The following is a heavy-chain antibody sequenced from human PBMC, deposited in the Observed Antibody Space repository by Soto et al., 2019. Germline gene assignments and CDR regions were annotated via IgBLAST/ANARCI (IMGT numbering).Heavy chain of an antibody. J-gene: IGHJ6*02. Sequence: QVQLVESGGGVVQPGRSLRLSCAASGFTFSSYGMHWVRQAPGKGLEWVAVISYDGSNKYYADSVKGRFTISRDNSKNTLYRQMNSLEDEDRAVYYCASSETRYRYYYGMDVWGQGTPVTVSS. V-gene: IGHV3-30*03. CDR2: ISYDGSNK. D-gene: IGHD3-16*02. CDR3: ASSETRYRYYYGMDV. CDR1: GFTFSSYG.